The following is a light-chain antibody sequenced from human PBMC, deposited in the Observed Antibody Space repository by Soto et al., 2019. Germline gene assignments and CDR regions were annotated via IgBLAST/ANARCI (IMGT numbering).Light chain of an antibody. CDR3: SSYTSATTYV. J-gene: IGLJ1*01. CDR2: DVS. Sequence: QSVLTQPASVSWSPGQSITISCTGTSSDVGAYNYDSWYQQYPGEAPKVIIYDVSHRPAGVSNRFSGSKSGNTASLTISGLQTQDEADYYCSSYTSATTYVFGNGTKVTVL. V-gene: IGLV2-14*01. CDR1: SSDVGAYNY.